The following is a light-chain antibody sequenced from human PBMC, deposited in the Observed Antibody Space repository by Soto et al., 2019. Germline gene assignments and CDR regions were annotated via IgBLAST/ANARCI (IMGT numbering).Light chain of an antibody. CDR3: QQYNNWPPFT. CDR2: GAS. CDR1: QSVSRS. V-gene: IGKV3-15*01. Sequence: EIVMTQSPATLSVSPGERVTLSCRASQSVSRSLAWYQQKPGQAPRLLIYGASTRATGIPARFSGSGSGTEFTLNISSLQSEGFAVYYCQQYNNWPPFTFGPGTKVDIK. J-gene: IGKJ3*01.